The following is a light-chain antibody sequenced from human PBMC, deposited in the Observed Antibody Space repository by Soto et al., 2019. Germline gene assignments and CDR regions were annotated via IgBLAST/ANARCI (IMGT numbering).Light chain of an antibody. J-gene: IGKJ1*01. CDR2: DAS. V-gene: IGKV1-5*01. CDR1: QSISSW. Sequence: DIQMTQSPSTLSASVGDRVTITCRASQSISSWLAWYQQKPGKAPKLLIYDASSLESGVPSRFSGSGSGTEFTLTISSLQSEDFAVYFCQQYNHWPRTFGQGTKVDIK. CDR3: QQYNHWPRT.